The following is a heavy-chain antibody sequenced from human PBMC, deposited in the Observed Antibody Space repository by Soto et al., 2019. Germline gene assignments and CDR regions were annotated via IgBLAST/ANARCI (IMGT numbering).Heavy chain of an antibody. CDR1: GGSISSYY. Sequence: RSETLSLTCTVSGGSISSYYWSWMRQPPGKGLEWIGYIYYSGSTYYNPSLKSRVTISVDTSKNQFSLKLSSVTAADTAVYYCARDAGGGGSSGKYYYYYYGMDVWGQGTTVTVSS. J-gene: IGHJ6*02. D-gene: IGHD6-6*01. CDR2: IYYSGST. V-gene: IGHV4-59*12. CDR3: ARDAGGGGSSGKYYYYYYGMDV.